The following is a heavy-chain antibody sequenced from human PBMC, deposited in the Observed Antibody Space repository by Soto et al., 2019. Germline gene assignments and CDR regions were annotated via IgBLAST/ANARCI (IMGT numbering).Heavy chain of an antibody. V-gene: IGHV4-39*01. D-gene: IGHD6-19*01. CDR1: GASIKSSAY. Sequence: SETLSLTCTVSGASIKSSAYSVWIRQPPGKGLEWIGSIYSIGNTYYNPSLKSGVTISADTSKNQFSLNLISVTAADTAVYYCRRSSRYSTDVWGQGITVTVSS. J-gene: IGHJ6*02. CDR3: RRSSRYSTDV. CDR2: IYSIGNT.